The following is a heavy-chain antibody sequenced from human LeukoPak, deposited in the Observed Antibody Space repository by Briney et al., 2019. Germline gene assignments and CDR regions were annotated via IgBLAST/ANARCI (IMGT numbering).Heavy chain of an antibody. D-gene: IGHD1-26*01. Sequence: SETLSLTCNVSGGSIRGYYWSWIRQPAGKGLEWIGRIYTSGSTNYNPSLKSRVTISVDTSKNQFSLKLSSVTAADTAVYYCARLYSGSYYFDYWGQGTLVTVSS. CDR1: GGSIRGYY. V-gene: IGHV4-4*07. CDR2: IYTSGST. CDR3: ARLYSGSYYFDY. J-gene: IGHJ4*02.